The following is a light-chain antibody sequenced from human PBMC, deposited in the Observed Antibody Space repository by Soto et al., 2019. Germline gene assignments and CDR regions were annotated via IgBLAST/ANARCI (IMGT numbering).Light chain of an antibody. CDR1: QSLLHSNGYNY. J-gene: IGKJ1*01. V-gene: IGKV2-28*01. CDR2: LGS. CDR3: MQALQAPLT. Sequence: DIVVTQSPLSLPVTPGEPASLSCRSSQSLLHSNGYNYLDWYLQKPGQSPQLLIYLGSNRASGVPDRFSGSGSGTDFTLKIIRVEAEDVWLYYCMQALQAPLTFGQGTKVEI.